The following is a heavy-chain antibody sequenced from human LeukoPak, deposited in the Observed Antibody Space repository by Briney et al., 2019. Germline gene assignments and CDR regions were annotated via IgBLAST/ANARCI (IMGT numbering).Heavy chain of an antibody. V-gene: IGHV4-59*01. J-gene: IGHJ4*02. Sequence: VKPSETLSLICAVSGGSISSYYWNWIRQPPGKGLEWIGYIYYSGSTNYNPSLKSRVTISIDTSKNQLSLQLTSVTAADTAVYYCATDVRGLVPYYFDFWGQGTLVTVSS. CDR2: IYYSGST. D-gene: IGHD3-10*02. CDR1: GGSISSYY. CDR3: ATDVRGLVPYYFDF.